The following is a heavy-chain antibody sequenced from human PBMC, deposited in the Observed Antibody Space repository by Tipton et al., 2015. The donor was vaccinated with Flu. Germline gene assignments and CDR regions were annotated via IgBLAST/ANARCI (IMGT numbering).Heavy chain of an antibody. CDR3: ARSPSYSGSGIYPYYFDD. CDR1: GGSLSSFY. CDR2: IYSSGIT. J-gene: IGHJ4*02. D-gene: IGHD3-10*01. V-gene: IGHV4-4*07. Sequence: TLSLTCTVSGGSLSSFYWTWIRQPAGKGLEWIGRIYSSGITKYNPSLKSRVTMSVDTSKNQFSLQLNSVTAEDTAAYYCARSPSYSGSGIYPYYFDDWGQGTLVTVSS.